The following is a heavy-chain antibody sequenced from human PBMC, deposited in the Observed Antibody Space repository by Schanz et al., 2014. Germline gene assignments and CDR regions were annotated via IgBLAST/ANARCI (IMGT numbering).Heavy chain of an antibody. CDR2: ISYEGSKK. CDR1: GFTFSSYS. D-gene: IGHD2-15*01. CDR3: ARVELSVYYYAMDV. Sequence: VQLVESGGDLVQPGGSLRLSCAASGFTFSSYSMNWVRQTPGKGLEWVAFISYEGSKKYYPDSVQGRFTISRDNSKNTVYLQMNSLRAEDTAVYYCARVELSVYYYAMDVWGQGTTVTVSS. J-gene: IGHJ6*02. V-gene: IGHV3-30*19.